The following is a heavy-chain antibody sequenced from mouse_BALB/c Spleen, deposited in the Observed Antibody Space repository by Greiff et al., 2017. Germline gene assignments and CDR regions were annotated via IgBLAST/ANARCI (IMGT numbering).Heavy chain of an antibody. CDR3: AQVARTSCFDY. CDR1: GFNIKDTY. V-gene: IGHV14-3*02. J-gene: IGHJ3*01. Sequence: EVQLQQSGAELVKPGASVKLSCTASGFNIKDTYMHWVKQRPEQGLEWIGRIDPANGNTKYDPKFQGKATITADTSSNTAYLQLSSLTSEDTAVYYCAQVARTSCFDYWGQGTLVTVSA. CDR2: IDPANGNT. D-gene: IGHD3-3*01.